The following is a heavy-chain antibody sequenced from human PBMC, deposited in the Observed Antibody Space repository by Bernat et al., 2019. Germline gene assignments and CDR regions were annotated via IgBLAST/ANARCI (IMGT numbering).Heavy chain of an antibody. D-gene: IGHD6-13*01. CDR3: ARHRCEQQRVSWFDP. V-gene: IGHV4-59*08. CDR2: IYYSGST. CDR1: GGSISSYY. J-gene: IGHJ5*02. Sequence: QVQLQESGPGLVKPSETLSLTCTVSGGSISSYYWSWIRQPPGKGLEWIGYIYYSGSTNYNPSLKSRVTISVDTSKNQFSLKLSSVTAADTAVYYCARHRCEQQRVSWFDPWGQGTLVTVSS.